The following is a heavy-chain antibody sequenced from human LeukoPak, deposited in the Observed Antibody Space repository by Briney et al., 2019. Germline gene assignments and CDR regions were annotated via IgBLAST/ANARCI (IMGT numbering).Heavy chain of an antibody. CDR1: GYTFTSYD. CDR3: ARDRVAARPGNYFDY. Sequence: ASVKVSCKASGYTFTSYDINWVRQAPGQGLEWMGIINPSGGSTSYAQKFQGRVTMTRDTSTSTVYMELSSLRSEDTAVYYRARDRVAARPGNYFDYWGQGTLVTVSS. CDR2: INPSGGST. J-gene: IGHJ4*02. D-gene: IGHD6-6*01. V-gene: IGHV1-46*01.